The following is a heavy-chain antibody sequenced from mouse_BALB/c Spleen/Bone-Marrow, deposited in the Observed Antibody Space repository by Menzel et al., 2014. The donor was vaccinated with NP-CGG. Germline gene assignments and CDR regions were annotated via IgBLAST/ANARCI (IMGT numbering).Heavy chain of an antibody. V-gene: IGHV4-1*02. Sequence: GVDFSRFWMSWVRQAPGKGLEWIGEINPDSSTINYTPSLKDKFIISRVNAKNTLYLQKSKVRSEDTALYYCTRLHYYGYSAYWGQGTLVTVST. CDR2: INPDSSTI. CDR1: GVDFSRFW. J-gene: IGHJ3*01. CDR3: TRLHYYGYSAY. D-gene: IGHD1-2*01.